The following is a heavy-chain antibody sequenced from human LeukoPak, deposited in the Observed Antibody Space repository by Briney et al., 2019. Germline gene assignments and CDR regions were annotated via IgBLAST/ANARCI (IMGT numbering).Heavy chain of an antibody. CDR2: INPNSGGT. J-gene: IGHJ2*01. CDR1: GYAFTGYY. CDR3: ARAAGGYDILTGYFDL. D-gene: IGHD3-9*01. Sequence: ASVKVSCKASGYAFTGYYMHWVRQAPGQGLEWMGWINPNSGGTNYAQKFQGWVTMTRDTSISTAYMELSRLRSDDTAVYYCARAAGGYDILTGYFDLWGRGTLVTVSS. V-gene: IGHV1-2*04.